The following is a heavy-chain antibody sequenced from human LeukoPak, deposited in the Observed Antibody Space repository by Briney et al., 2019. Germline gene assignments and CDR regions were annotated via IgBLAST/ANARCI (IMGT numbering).Heavy chain of an antibody. CDR1: GYTFTGYY. CDR2: INPNSGGT. Sequence: ASVKVSCKASGYTFTGYYMHWVRQAPGQGLEWMGWINPNSGGTNYAQKFQGWVTMTRDTSISTAYMELSRLRSDDTAVYYCGRGIDTATSNYFDPWGQGTLVTVSS. J-gene: IGHJ5*02. V-gene: IGHV1-2*04. D-gene: IGHD1-7*01. CDR3: GRGIDTATSNYFDP.